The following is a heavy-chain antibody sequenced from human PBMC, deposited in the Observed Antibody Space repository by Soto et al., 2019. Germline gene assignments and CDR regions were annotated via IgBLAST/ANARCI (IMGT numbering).Heavy chain of an antibody. CDR3: AKVSNWAKYDY. J-gene: IGHJ4*02. Sequence: EVQLLESGGGLVQPGGSLRLFCAASGFTFSSYAMSWVRQAPGKGLEWVSGISGSGGSTYHADSVKGRFTISRDNSKNTLYLQMNSLRAEDTAVYYCAKVSNWAKYDYWGQGTLVTVSS. V-gene: IGHV3-23*01. CDR2: ISGSGGST. CDR1: GFTFSSYA. D-gene: IGHD7-27*01.